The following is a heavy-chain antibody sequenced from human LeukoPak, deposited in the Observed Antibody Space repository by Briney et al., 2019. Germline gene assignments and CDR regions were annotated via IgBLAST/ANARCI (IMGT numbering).Heavy chain of an antibody. Sequence: SGGSLRLSCAASGFIFSNYAIHWVRQAPGKGLEWVAVISYDGSNKYYAESVKGRFTISRDNSKNTLYLQMNSLRAEDTAVYYCARDRGRQAVAGSYDAFDIWGQGTMVTVSS. D-gene: IGHD6-19*01. CDR3: ARDRGRQAVAGSYDAFDI. CDR2: ISYDGSNK. J-gene: IGHJ3*02. V-gene: IGHV3-30*04. CDR1: GFIFSNYA.